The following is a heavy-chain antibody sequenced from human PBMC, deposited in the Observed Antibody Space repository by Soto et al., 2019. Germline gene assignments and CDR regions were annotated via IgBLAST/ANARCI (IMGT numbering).Heavy chain of an antibody. D-gene: IGHD2-2*01. J-gene: IGHJ3*01. Sequence: QITLKESGPTLVKPTQTLTLTCTFSGFSLSADGVGVGWIRQPPGKALEWLALIYWDDDQRYSPSLKTRLTITKATSKNQVALTMPNMDPVDTATYYCAHAYGGTSWPNDVFDVWGQGTVVTVSS. CDR1: GFSLSADGVG. V-gene: IGHV2-5*02. CDR2: IYWDDDQ. CDR3: AHAYGGTSWPNDVFDV.